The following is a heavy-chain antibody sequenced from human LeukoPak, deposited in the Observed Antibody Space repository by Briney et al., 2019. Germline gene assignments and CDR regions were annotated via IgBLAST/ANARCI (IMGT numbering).Heavy chain of an antibody. CDR3: ARVRDYYDSRGYYFEYFDH. CDR2: LYSGGST. CDR1: GFTVSRNY. Sequence: GGSLRLSCAASGFTVSRNYMSWVRQAPGKGLEWVSVLYSGGSTDYADSVKGRFTISRDNSKNTLYLQMNSLRAEDTAVYYCARVRDYYDSRGYYFEYFDHWGQGTLVTVSS. V-gene: IGHV3-53*01. D-gene: IGHD3-22*01. J-gene: IGHJ1*01.